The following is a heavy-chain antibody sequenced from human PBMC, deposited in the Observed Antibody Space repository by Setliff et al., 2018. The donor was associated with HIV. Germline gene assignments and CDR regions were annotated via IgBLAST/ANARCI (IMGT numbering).Heavy chain of an antibody. CDR1: GYIFTMYT. J-gene: IGHJ4*02. CDR3: ARDYSPTFYYYDSSGTFDY. Sequence: ASVKVSCKASGYIFTMYTMYWVRQAPGQRLEWMGRINTVNGNTKYSQNFQGRVTITRDTSANTANMELSSLRSEDTAVYYCARDYSPTFYYYDSSGTFDYWGQGTLVTVSS. V-gene: IGHV1-3*04. D-gene: IGHD3-22*01. CDR2: INTVNGNT.